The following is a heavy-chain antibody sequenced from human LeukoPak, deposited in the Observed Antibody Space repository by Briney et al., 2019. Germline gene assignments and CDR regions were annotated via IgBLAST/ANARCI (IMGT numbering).Heavy chain of an antibody. CDR1: GGSVSSGTYY. CDR3: ARSRGPNILTGYYMPYYFDY. V-gene: IGHV4-61*01. J-gene: IGHJ4*02. D-gene: IGHD3-9*01. Sequence: PSETLSLTCTASGGSVSSGTYYWSWIRQPPGKGLEWIGYIYYSGSTNYNPSLKSRVTISVDTSKNQFSLKLTSVTAADTAVYYCARSRGPNILTGYYMPYYFDYWGQGTLVTVSS. CDR2: IYYSGST.